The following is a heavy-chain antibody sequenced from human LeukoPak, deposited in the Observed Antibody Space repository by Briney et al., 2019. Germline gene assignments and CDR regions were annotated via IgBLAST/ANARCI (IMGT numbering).Heavy chain of an antibody. D-gene: IGHD3-10*01. CDR1: GFTFSNYW. Sequence: PGGSLRLSCAASGFTFSNYWMNWVRQAPGKGLEWVANIKQDGSEKYYVDSAKGRFTISRDNAKNSPYLQMNSLRAEDTAVYYCARDLPITMVRGVKQGWFDPWGQGTLVTVSS. J-gene: IGHJ5*02. V-gene: IGHV3-7*03. CDR3: ARDLPITMVRGVKQGWFDP. CDR2: IKQDGSEK.